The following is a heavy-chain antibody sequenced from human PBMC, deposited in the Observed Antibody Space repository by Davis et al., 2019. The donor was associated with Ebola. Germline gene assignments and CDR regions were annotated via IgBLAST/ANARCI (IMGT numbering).Heavy chain of an antibody. Sequence: PGGSLRLSCTASGFNFSSFGMHWVRQAPGKGLEWVSFIRRDSINDYYGDSVKGRFITSRDNSKNTLYLQMNSLRAEDTAVYYCAKRPLGYCSGASCYSALDVWGQGTTVTVSS. J-gene: IGHJ6*02. D-gene: IGHD2-15*01. V-gene: IGHV3-30*02. CDR1: GFNFSSFG. CDR2: IRRDSIND. CDR3: AKRPLGYCSGASCYSALDV.